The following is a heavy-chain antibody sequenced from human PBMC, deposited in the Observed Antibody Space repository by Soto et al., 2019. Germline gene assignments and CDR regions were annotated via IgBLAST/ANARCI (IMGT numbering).Heavy chain of an antibody. Sequence: QVQLVESGGGVVQPGRSLRLSCAASGFTFSSNGMHWVRQAPGKGLEWVAVTSYDGSTKYYADSVKGRFTISRDNSKNPLYLEMNSLRADDTAVYYCTGEVASGYWGQGTLVTVSS. CDR3: TGEVASGY. V-gene: IGHV3-30*03. D-gene: IGHD2-8*02. CDR2: TSYDGSTK. CDR1: GFTFSSNG. J-gene: IGHJ4*02.